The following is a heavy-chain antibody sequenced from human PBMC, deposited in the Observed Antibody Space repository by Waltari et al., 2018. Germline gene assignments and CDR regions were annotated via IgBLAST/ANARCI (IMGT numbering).Heavy chain of an antibody. Sequence: QVQLVESGGGVVQPGRSLRLSCAASGFTFSIYAMHWVRQAPGKGLEWVAVISYDGSNKYYADSVKGRFTISRDNSKNTLYLQMNSLRAEDTAVYYCARLEWLSSSWPHFDYWGQGTLVTVSS. V-gene: IGHV3-30*14. CDR3: ARLEWLSSSWPHFDY. D-gene: IGHD6-13*01. J-gene: IGHJ4*02. CDR1: GFTFSIYA. CDR2: ISYDGSNK.